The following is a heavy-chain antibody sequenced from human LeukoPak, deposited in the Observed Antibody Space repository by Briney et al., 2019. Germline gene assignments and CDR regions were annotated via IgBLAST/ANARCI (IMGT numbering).Heavy chain of an antibody. CDR2: IYYSGST. J-gene: IGHJ4*02. Sequence: SETLSLTCTVSGGSISSGDYYWSWIRQPPGKGLEWIGYIYYSGSTNYNPSLKSRVTISVDTSKNQFSLKLSSVTAADTAVYYCARGLSRQLYYFDYWGQGTLVTVSS. V-gene: IGHV4-61*08. CDR3: ARGLSRQLYYFDY. D-gene: IGHD2-2*01. CDR1: GGSISSGDYY.